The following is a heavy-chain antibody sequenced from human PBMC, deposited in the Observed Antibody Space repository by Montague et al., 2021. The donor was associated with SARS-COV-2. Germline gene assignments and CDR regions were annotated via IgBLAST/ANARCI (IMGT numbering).Heavy chain of an antibody. Sequence: SETLSLTCSVSGGSITAYYWTWIWQPPGKGLEWICYTFHSCSTNXNPSLKSRVTISVDKSKNEFSLELSSVTAADTAVYDCGGLGPERHCSVSTCSASWGQGTLVSVSS. CDR3: GGLGPERHCSVSTCSAS. D-gene: IGHD2-2*01. CDR1: GGSITAYY. CDR2: TFHSCST. V-gene: IGHV4-59*01. J-gene: IGHJ5*02.